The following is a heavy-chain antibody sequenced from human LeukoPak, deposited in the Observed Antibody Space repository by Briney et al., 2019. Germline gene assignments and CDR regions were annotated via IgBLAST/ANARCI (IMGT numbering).Heavy chain of an antibody. V-gene: IGHV3-30*03. CDR2: ISYDGSNK. Sequence: PGRSLRLSCAASGFTFSSYGMHWVRQAPGKGLEWVAVISYDGSNKYYADSVKGRFTISRDNSKNTLYLQMNSLRAEDTAVYYCARSPLRFLDYWGQGTLVTVSS. CDR1: GFTFSSYG. CDR3: ARSPLRFLDY. D-gene: IGHD3-3*01. J-gene: IGHJ4*02.